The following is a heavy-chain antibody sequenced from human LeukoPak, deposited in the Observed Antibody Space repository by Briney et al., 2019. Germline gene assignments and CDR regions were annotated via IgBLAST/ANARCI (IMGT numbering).Heavy chain of an antibody. V-gene: IGHV4-59*12. J-gene: IGHJ4*02. CDR2: IYYSGST. CDR1: GGSISSYY. Sequence: SETLSLTCTVSGGSISSYYWSWIRQPPGKGLEWIGYIYYSGSTNYNPSLKSRVTISVDTSKNQFSLKLSSVTAADTAVYYCARESPGPYDSSGGSFDYWGQGTLVTVSS. CDR3: ARESPGPYDSSGGSFDY. D-gene: IGHD3-22*01.